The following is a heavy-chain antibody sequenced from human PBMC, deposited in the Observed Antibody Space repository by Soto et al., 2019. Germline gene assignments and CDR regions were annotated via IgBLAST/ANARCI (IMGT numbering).Heavy chain of an antibody. CDR2: ISAGAVAT. CDR1: GFTFSSYA. D-gene: IGHD3-22*01. J-gene: IGHJ4*02. Sequence: RLSCAASGFTFSSYAMGWVRQAPGKGLEWVSAISAGAVATNYADSVKGRFTISRDNSKNTLYLQMNSLRAEDTAVYYCAKGRESSGSYRPFDYWGQGALVTVSS. CDR3: AKGRESSGSYRPFDY. V-gene: IGHV3-23*01.